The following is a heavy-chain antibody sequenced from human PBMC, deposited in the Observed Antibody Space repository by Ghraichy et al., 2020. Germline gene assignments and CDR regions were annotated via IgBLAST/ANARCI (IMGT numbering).Heavy chain of an antibody. J-gene: IGHJ3*02. D-gene: IGHD2-21*01. CDR2: IYHMGST. CDR1: GGSISSGGYS. Sequence: SETLSLTCAVSGGSISSGGYSWSWIRQPPGKGLEWIGNIYHMGSTYYNPSLKSRVTISVDRSKNQFSLKLSSVTAADTAVYYCARSWGPLPGPTRVGIGGGAFDIWGQGTMVTVSS. V-gene: IGHV4-30-2*01. CDR3: ARSWGPLPGPTRVGIGGGAFDI.